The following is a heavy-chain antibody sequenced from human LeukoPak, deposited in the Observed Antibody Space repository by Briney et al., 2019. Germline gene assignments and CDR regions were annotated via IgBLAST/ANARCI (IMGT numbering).Heavy chain of an antibody. CDR1: GGTFNSYD. CDR2: ISPIFDIA. J-gene: IGHJ4*02. V-gene: IGHV1-69*04. CDR3: AREKDYYGSGSYLN. Sequence: SVKVSCKASGGTFNSYDISWVRQAPGQGLEWMGRISPIFDIANYAQKFQGRVTMTTDTSTSTAYMELRSLRSDDTAVYYCAREKDYYGSGSYLNWGQGTLVTVSS. D-gene: IGHD3-10*01.